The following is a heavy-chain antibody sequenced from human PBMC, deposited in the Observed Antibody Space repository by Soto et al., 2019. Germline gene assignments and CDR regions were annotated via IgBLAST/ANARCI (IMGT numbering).Heavy chain of an antibody. D-gene: IGHD3-10*01. J-gene: IGHJ6*02. V-gene: IGHV4-34*01. CDR2: INHSGST. CDR3: AIRYGSGSYSYYYYYYGMDV. CDR1: GGSFSGYY. Sequence: SETLSLTCAVYGGSFSGYYWSWIRQPPGKGLEWIGEINHSGSTNYNPSLKSRVTISVDTSKNQFSLKLSSVTAADTAVYYCAIRYGSGSYSYYYYYYGMDVWGQGTTVTVSS.